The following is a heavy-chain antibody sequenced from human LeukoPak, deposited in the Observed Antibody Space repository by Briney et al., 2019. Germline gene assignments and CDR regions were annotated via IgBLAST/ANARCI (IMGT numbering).Heavy chain of an antibody. V-gene: IGHV1-2*02. CDR2: INPNSGVT. D-gene: IGHD3-10*01. CDR1: GYTLTGYY. Sequence: GASVKVSCKASGYTLTGYYMNWVRQAPGQGREWMGWINPNSGVTNYAQKFQGRVTMTRDTSISTAYMELSRLRSDDTAVYYCASISSGSYTNYYYYYMDVWGKGTTVSVSS. J-gene: IGHJ6*03. CDR3: ASISSGSYTNYYYYYMDV.